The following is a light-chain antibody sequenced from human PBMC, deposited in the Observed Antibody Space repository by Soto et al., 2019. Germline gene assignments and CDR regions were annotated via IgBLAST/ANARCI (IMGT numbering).Light chain of an antibody. V-gene: IGKV3-15*01. J-gene: IGKJ1*01. CDR2: GAS. Sequence: IVMTQSPATLSVFPGGKATPSRRASQSVSSNLAWYQQKPGQAPRLLIYGASTRATGIPARFSGSGSGTESTLTISSLQSEDFAVYYCQQYNNWRTFGQGTKV. CDR3: QQYNNWRT. CDR1: QSVSSN.